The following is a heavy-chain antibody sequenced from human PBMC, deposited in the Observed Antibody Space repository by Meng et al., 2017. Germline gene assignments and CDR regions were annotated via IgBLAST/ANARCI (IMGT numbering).Heavy chain of an antibody. V-gene: IGHV3-30*16. CDR2: ISYEGSNK. CDR1: GFTFSSYA. J-gene: IGHJ6*02. CDR3: ARENGADFYDSSGSPKHGMDV. D-gene: IGHD3-22*01. Sequence: GESLKISCAASGFTFSSYAMHWVRQAPGKGLEGVAVISYEGSNKYYADSVKGRFTISRDNSKNTLYLQMNSLRAEDTAVYYCARENGADFYDSSGSPKHGMDVWGQGTTVTVSS.